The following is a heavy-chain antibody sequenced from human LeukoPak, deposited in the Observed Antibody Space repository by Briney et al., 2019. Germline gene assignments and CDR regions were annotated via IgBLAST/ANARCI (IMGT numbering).Heavy chain of an antibody. CDR2: IYYNGDT. J-gene: IGHJ6*03. Sequence: SETLSLTCTVSGGSIGSSTYYWVWIRQPPGKGLEWIGSIYYNGDTYYSPSLQSRVSISVATSKNQFSLKLSSVTAADTAVYYCARERLSYYYMDAWGTGTTVTVSS. CDR3: ARERLSYYYMDA. V-gene: IGHV4-39*07. D-gene: IGHD1-1*01. CDR1: GGSIGSSTYY.